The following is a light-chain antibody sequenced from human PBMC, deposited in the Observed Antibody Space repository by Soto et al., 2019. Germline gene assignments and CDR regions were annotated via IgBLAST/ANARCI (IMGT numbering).Light chain of an antibody. CDR2: GAS. CDR1: QSVSSSY. Sequence: EIVLTQSPGTLSLSPGEKATLSCRASQSVSSSYLAWYQQKLAQTPRLLIYGASSRATGIPYRFSGSGSGTDFTLTITLLEPEDYAVYYCQQYGSSPPITFGQGTRLEIK. J-gene: IGKJ5*01. V-gene: IGKV3-20*01. CDR3: QQYGSSPPIT.